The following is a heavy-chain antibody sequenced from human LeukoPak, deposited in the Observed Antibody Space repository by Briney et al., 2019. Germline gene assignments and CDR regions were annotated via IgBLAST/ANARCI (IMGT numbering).Heavy chain of an antibody. V-gene: IGHV3-21*01. CDR3: ARDREWGIAAA. Sequence: KSGGSLRLSCAASGFSFSSYSMNWVRQAPGKWLEWVSSISSGRSDIYYADSVKGRFTISRDNAKNSLYLQMNSLRAEDTAVYYCARDREWGIAAAWGQGTLVTVSS. CDR1: GFSFSSYS. D-gene: IGHD6-13*01. J-gene: IGHJ4*02. CDR2: ISSGRSDI.